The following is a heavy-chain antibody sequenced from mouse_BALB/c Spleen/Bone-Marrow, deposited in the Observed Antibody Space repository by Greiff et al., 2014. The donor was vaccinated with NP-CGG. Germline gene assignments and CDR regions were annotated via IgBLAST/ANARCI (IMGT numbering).Heavy chain of an antibody. CDR2: ISPSNGRS. Sequence: QLQQSRAELVKPGASVKLSCKASGYSFTSYWMHWVKQRPGQGLEWIGEISPSNGRSNYNEKFKSKATLTVDKSSSTAYMQLSGLTSEDSAVYYCTRSELRRGGYALDYWGLGTSVTVSS. CDR3: TRSELRRGGYALDY. J-gene: IGHJ4*01. D-gene: IGHD2-12*01. CDR1: GYSFTSYW. V-gene: IGHV1S81*02.